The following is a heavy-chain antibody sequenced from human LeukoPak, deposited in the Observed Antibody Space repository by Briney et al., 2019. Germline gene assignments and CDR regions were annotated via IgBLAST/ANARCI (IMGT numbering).Heavy chain of an antibody. V-gene: IGHV1-18*01. CDR2: ISAYNGNT. D-gene: IGHD3-3*01. CDR3: ARGMGNPFPKAITIFGVVIPAGGYYYMDV. J-gene: IGHJ6*03. CDR1: GYTFTSYG. Sequence: EASVKVSCKASGYTFTSYGISWVRQAPGQGLEWMGWISAYNGNTNYAQKLQGRVTMTTDTSTSTAYMELRSLRSDDTAVYYCARGMGNPFPKAITIFGVVIPAGGYYYMDVWGKGTTVTVSS.